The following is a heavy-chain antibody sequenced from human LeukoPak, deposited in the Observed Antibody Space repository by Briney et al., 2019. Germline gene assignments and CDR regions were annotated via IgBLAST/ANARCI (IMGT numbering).Heavy chain of an antibody. CDR3: VRHDGRGGATMGSLDS. J-gene: IGHJ4*02. Sequence: SETLSLTCTVSGDSITSSSHHWGWIRQSPGKGLEWIGSIYFGRTTYYNPSLSSRVALSVVTSKNQFSLQLTSVTAADTAVYYCVRHDGRGGATMGSLDSWGQGSLVTVSS. CDR2: IYFGRTT. D-gene: IGHD5-12*01. V-gene: IGHV4-39*01. CDR1: GDSITSSSHH.